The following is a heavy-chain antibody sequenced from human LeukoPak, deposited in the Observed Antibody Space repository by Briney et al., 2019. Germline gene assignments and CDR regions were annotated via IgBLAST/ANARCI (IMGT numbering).Heavy chain of an antibody. Sequence: GESLKISCKISGYRLTNNWIGWVRQVPGKGLEWMGLIYPGDSDTRYSPSFQGQVTFSVDTSISTAYLQWSSLKASDTAMYYCARQMRHSGYGNDYWGQGTLVTVSS. CDR2: IYPGDSDT. D-gene: IGHD5-12*01. J-gene: IGHJ4*02. CDR1: GYRLTNNW. CDR3: ARQMRHSGYGNDY. V-gene: IGHV5-51*01.